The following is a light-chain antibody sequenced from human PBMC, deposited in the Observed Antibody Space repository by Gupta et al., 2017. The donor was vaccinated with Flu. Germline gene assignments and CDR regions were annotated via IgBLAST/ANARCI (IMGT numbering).Light chain of an antibody. CDR2: AAS. CDR3: QQSFIAPRT. CDR1: QSVSSY. J-gene: IGKJ2*01. Sequence: DIQMTQSPSSLSASLGDRVTITCRASQSVSSYLNWYQQKPGKAPKLLIYAASSLQSGVPSRFGGSGSGTDFTLTISSLQPEDLATYYCQQSFIAPRTFGQGTKVEIK. V-gene: IGKV1-39*01.